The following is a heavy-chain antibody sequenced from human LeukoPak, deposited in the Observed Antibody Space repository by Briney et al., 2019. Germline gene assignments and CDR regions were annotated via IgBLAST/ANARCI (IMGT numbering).Heavy chain of an antibody. CDR1: GFTFDDYT. D-gene: IGHD2-2*01. CDR3: AKDKLPYCSSTSCYQNWFDP. J-gene: IGHJ5*02. Sequence: PGGSLRLSCAASGFTFDDYTMHWVRQAPGKGLEWVSLISWDGGTTYYADSVKGRFIISRDNSKNSLYLQMNSLRTEDTALYYCAKDKLPYCSSTSCYQNWFDPWGQGTLVTVSS. CDR2: ISWDGGTT. V-gene: IGHV3-43*01.